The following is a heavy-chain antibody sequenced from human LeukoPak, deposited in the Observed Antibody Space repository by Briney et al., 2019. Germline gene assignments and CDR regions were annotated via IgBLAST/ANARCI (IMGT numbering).Heavy chain of an antibody. D-gene: IGHD3-22*01. Sequence: QAGGSLRLSCAASGFSFTDAWMSWVRQAPGKGLEWVSFITPNADRTSYADSVEGRFTISRDNPRNTLYMQMNSLRDEDTALYYCAIMHGYYDGSGYWVQWGQGTLVTVSS. CDR2: ITPNADRT. V-gene: IGHV3-23*01. CDR1: GFSFTDAW. J-gene: IGHJ1*01. CDR3: AIMHGYYDGSGYWVQ.